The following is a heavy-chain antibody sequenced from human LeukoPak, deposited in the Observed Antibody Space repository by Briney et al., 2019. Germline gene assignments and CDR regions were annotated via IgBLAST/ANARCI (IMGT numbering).Heavy chain of an antibody. V-gene: IGHV4-4*07. D-gene: IGHD5-12*01. CDR1: GGSISSYY. CDR3: ARGGRYSGYDPLDY. Sequence: SETLSLTCTVSGGSISSYYWSWIRQPAGKGLEWIGRIYTSGSTNYNPSLKSRVTMSVDTSKNQFSLKLSSVTAADTAVYYCARGGRYSGYDPLDYWGQGTLVTVSS. CDR2: IYTSGST. J-gene: IGHJ4*02.